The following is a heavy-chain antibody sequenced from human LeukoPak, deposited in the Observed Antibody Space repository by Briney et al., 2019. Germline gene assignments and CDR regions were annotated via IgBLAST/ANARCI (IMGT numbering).Heavy chain of an antibody. CDR3: ARGAPNGQLSSIAARGLFDY. D-gene: IGHD6-6*01. CDR1: GGSISSYY. Sequence: SETLSLTCTVSGGSISSYYWSWIRQPPGKGLEWIGYIYYSGSTNYNPSLKSRVTISVDTSKNQFPLKLSSVTAADTAVYYCARGAPNGQLSSIAARGLFDYWGQGTLVTVSS. V-gene: IGHV4-59*01. J-gene: IGHJ4*02. CDR2: IYYSGST.